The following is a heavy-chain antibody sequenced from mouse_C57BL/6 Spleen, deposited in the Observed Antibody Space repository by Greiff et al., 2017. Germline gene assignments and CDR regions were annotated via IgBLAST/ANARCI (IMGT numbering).Heavy chain of an antibody. Sequence: EVKLVESGEGLVKPGGSLKLSCAASGFTFSSYAMSWVRQTPEKRLAWVAYISSGDDYIFYADTVKGRFTISRDNARNTLYLQMSSLKSEDTAMYYCTREANYYGSSYWFAYWGQGTLVTGSA. CDR2: ISSGDDYI. CDR1: GFTFSSYA. V-gene: IGHV5-9-1*02. CDR3: TREANYYGSSYWFAY. J-gene: IGHJ3*01. D-gene: IGHD1-1*01.